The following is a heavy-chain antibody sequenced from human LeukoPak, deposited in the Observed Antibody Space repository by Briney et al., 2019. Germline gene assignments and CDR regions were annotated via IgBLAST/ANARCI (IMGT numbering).Heavy chain of an antibody. CDR3: ARGRGAYGDRRGIDY. CDR1: GGSFSGYY. J-gene: IGHJ4*02. D-gene: IGHD4-17*01. V-gene: IGHV4-34*01. Sequence: KPSETLSLTCAVYGGSFSGYYWSWIRQPPGPGLEWIGEINHSGSTDYNPSLKSRVTISVDTSKNQFSLKLSSVTAADTAVYYCARGRGAYGDRRGIDYWGQGTLVTVSS. CDR2: INHSGST.